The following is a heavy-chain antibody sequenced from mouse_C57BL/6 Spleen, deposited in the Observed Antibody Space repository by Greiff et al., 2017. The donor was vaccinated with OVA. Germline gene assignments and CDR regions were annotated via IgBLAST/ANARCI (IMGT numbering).Heavy chain of an antibody. V-gene: IGHV5-4*01. CDR1: GFTFSSYA. CDR3: ARDQLRPHYYAMDY. CDR2: ISDGGSYT. D-gene: IGHD3-2*02. J-gene: IGHJ4*01. Sequence: EVQVVESGGGLVKPGGSLKLSCAASGFTFSSYAMSWVRQTPEKRLEWVATISDGGSYTYYPDNVKGRFTISRDNAKNNLYLQMSHLKSEDTAMYYCARDQLRPHYYAMDYWGQGTSVTVSS.